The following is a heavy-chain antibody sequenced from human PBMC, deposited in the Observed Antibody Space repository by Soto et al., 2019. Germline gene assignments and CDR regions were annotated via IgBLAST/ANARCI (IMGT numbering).Heavy chain of an antibody. CDR1: GYTFTGYY. J-gene: IGHJ4*02. CDR3: ARGRGYYYGSGSYYYPDDY. Sequence: ASVKVSCKASGYTFTGYYMHWVRQAPGQGLEWMGWINPNSGGTNYALKFQGRVTMTRDTSISTAYMELSRLRSDDTAVYYCARGRGYYYGSGSYYYPDDYWGQGTLVTVSS. D-gene: IGHD3-10*01. CDR2: INPNSGGT. V-gene: IGHV1-2*02.